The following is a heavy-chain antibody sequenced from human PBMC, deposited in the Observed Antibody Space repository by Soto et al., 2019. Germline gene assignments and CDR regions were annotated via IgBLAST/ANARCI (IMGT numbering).Heavy chain of an antibody. CDR2: INAGNGNT. J-gene: IGHJ5*02. V-gene: IGHV1-3*01. CDR1: GYTFSSYG. CDR3: VRCVHRYGSGSYPGAFDP. D-gene: IGHD3-10*01. Sequence: QVQLVQSGAEVKKPGASVTVSCKASGYTFSSYGIHWVRQAPGQRLEWVGLINAGNGNTKYSRSLQGRVTITRDTTASTAYMELSSLRSEDTAVYYCVRCVHRYGSGSYPGAFDPWGQGTLVTVSS.